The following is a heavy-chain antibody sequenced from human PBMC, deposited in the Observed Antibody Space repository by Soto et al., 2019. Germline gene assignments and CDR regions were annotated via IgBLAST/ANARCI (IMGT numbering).Heavy chain of an antibody. Sequence: ASVKVSCKTSGYTFSNYGITWVLQAPGQPLDWLGWISLYSDGTNYAQKFQGRVSMTTDTSTTTAYMELRSLRSDDTAVYYCARVVPGAEAWFGPWGQGTLVTVS. V-gene: IGHV1-18*01. D-gene: IGHD2-2*01. J-gene: IGHJ5*02. CDR3: ARVVPGAEAWFGP. CDR2: ISLYSDGT. CDR1: GYTFSNYG.